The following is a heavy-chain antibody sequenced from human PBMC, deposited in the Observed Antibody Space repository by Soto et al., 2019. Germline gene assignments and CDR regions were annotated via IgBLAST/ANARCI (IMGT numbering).Heavy chain of an antibody. Sequence: GGSLRLSCAASGFTFSSYGMHWVRQAPGKGLEWVAVIWFDGSNKYYAESVKGRFTISRDNSKNTLYLQMNSLGAEDTAVYYCARGLRNYYGTDVWGQGTTVTVSS. V-gene: IGHV3-33*01. D-gene: IGHD2-15*01. CDR1: GFTFSSYG. CDR3: ARGLRNYYGTDV. J-gene: IGHJ6*02. CDR2: IWFDGSNK.